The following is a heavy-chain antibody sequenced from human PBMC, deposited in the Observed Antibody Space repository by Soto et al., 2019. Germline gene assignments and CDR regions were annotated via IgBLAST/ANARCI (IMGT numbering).Heavy chain of an antibody. CDR2: IYYSGTT. V-gene: IGHV4-31*03. CDR1: GGSVSSGGYY. J-gene: IGHJ4*02. D-gene: IGHD2-8*01. CDR3: ARRALPQCINGVCYKDGFWDY. Sequence: SETLSLTCTVSGGSVSSGGYYWSWIRQDPGTGLEWIGYIYYSGTTYFNPSLKSRASISLDTSKNEFSLKLTSVTAADTAVYYCARRALPQCINGVCYKDGFWDYWGQGALVTVS.